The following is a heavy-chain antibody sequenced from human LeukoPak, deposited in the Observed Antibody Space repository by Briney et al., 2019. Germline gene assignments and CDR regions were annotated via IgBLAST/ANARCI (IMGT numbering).Heavy chain of an antibody. J-gene: IGHJ4*02. CDR2: IISDGSRT. V-gene: IGHV3-74*01. D-gene: IGHD5-12*01. Sequence: PGGSLRLSCAASGFTFSSYWMHWVRQAPGKGLVWVSHIISDGSRTSYADSVKGRFTISRDNAKNSLYLQMNSLRAEDTAVYYCARTYSGDFDYWGQGTLVTVSS. CDR1: GFTFSSYW. CDR3: ARTYSGDFDY.